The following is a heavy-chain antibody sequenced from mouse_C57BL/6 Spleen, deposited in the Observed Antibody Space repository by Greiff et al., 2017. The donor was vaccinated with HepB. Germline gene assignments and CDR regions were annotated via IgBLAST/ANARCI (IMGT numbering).Heavy chain of an antibody. CDR3: ARANWYFDV. CDR1: GYTFTDYY. CDR2: INPNNGGT. V-gene: IGHV1-26*01. Sequence: EVQLQQSGPELVKPGASVKISCKASGYTFTDYYMNWVKQSHGKSLEWIGDINPNNGGTSYNQKFKGKATLTVDKSSSTAYMELRSLTSEDSAVYYCARANWYFDVWGTRTTVTVSS. J-gene: IGHJ1*03.